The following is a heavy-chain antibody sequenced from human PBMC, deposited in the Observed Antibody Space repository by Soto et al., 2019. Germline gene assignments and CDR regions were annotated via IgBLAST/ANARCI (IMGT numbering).Heavy chain of an antibody. CDR1: GGSFSGYY. D-gene: IGHD6-13*01. CDR2: INHSGST. J-gene: IGHJ6*02. Sequence: SETLSLTCAVYGGSFSGYYWSWIRQPPGKGLEWIGEINHSGSTNYNPSLKSRVTISVDTSKNQFSLKLSSVTAADTAVYYCARDSSSSWYPSYYGMDVWGQGTTVTVSS. V-gene: IGHV4-34*01. CDR3: ARDSSSSWYPSYYGMDV.